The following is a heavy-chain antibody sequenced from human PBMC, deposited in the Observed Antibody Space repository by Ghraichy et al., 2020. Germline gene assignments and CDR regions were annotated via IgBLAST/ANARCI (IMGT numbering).Heavy chain of an antibody. D-gene: IGHD3-22*01. J-gene: IGHJ5*02. CDR3: AKLSSGYYYGTPEYWFDP. CDR1: GGSISSYY. CDR2: IYYSGST. V-gene: IGHV4-59*01. Sequence: GSLRLSCTVSGGSISSYYWSWIRQPPGKGLEWIGYIYYSGSTNYNPSLKSRVTISVDTSKNQFSLKLSSVTAADTAVYYCAKLSSGYYYGTPEYWFDPWGQGTLVTVSS.